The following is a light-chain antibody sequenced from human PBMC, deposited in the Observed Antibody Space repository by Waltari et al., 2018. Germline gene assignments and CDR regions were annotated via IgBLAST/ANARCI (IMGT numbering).Light chain of an antibody. V-gene: IGLV2-14*01. CDR1: SNDVGGYNP. J-gene: IGLJ2*01. CDR2: DVS. Sequence: QSALIQPASVSGSPGQSVTIFCTGTSNDVGGYNPVSWYQEHPGQSPRVIIYDVSDRSSGFSDRFSGSKSGNTASLTISGLQAEDEADYYCSSQSSNNVVLFGGGTKLTVL. CDR3: SSQSSNNVVL.